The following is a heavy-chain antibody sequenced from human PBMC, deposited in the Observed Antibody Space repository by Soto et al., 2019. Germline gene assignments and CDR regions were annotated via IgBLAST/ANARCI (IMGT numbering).Heavy chain of an antibody. Sequence: ASVKVSCKASGYTFTSYGISWVRQAPGQGLEWMGWINPNSGGTNYAQKFQGWVTMTRDTSISTAYMELSRLRSDDTAVYYCARGIVVVPAASYYYYYYGMDVWGQGTTVTVPS. J-gene: IGHJ6*02. CDR3: ARGIVVVPAASYYYYYYGMDV. D-gene: IGHD2-2*01. CDR2: INPNSGGT. CDR1: GYTFTSYG. V-gene: IGHV1-2*04.